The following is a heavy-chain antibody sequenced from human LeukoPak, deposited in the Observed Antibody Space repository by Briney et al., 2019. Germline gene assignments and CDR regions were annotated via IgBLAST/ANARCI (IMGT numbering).Heavy chain of an antibody. V-gene: IGHV4-38-2*02. D-gene: IGHD2-15*01. CDR2: IYHSGST. CDR1: GYSISSAYY. Sequence: PSETLSLTCTVSGYSISSAYYWGWIRQPPGKGLEWIGSIYHSGSTYYNPSPKSRVTISVDTSKNQFSLKLSSVTAADTAVYYCARVYSGGGYDYWGQGTLVTVSS. J-gene: IGHJ4*02. CDR3: ARVYSGGGYDY.